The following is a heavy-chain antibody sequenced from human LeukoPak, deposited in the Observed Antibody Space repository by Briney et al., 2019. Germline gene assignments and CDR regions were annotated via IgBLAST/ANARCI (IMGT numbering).Heavy chain of an antibody. D-gene: IGHD3-10*01. CDR3: ATAYYGSGSHYTHTYYMDV. CDR1: GYTLTEIS. V-gene: IGHV1-24*01. J-gene: IGHJ6*03. CDR2: FDPEDGET. Sequence: ASVKVSCKVSGYTLTEISMHWVRQAPGKGLEWMGGFDPEDGETIYAQKFQGRVTMTEDTSTDTAYMELSSLRSEDTAVYYCATAYYGSGSHYTHTYYMDVWGKGTTVTVSS.